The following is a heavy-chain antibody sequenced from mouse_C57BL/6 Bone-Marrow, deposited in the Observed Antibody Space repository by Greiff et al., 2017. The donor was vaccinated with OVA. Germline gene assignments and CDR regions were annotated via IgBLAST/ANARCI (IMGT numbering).Heavy chain of an antibody. Sequence: VKVIESGPGLVQPSQSLSITCTVSGFSLTSYGVHWVRQPPGKGLEWLGVIWSGGSTDYNAAFISRLSISKDNSKSQVFFKMNSLQADDTAIYYCARHGNYGFAYWGQGTLVTVSA. CDR3: ARHGNYGFAY. V-gene: IGHV2-4*01. D-gene: IGHD2-1*01. CDR1: GFSLTSYG. J-gene: IGHJ3*01. CDR2: IWSGGST.